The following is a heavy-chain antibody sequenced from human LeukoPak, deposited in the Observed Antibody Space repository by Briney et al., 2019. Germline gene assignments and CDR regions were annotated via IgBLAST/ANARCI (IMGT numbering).Heavy chain of an antibody. J-gene: IGHJ4*02. CDR2: INHSGST. V-gene: IGHV4-34*01. D-gene: IGHD6-13*01. CDR3: ARGAAAADCFDY. CDR1: GGSFSGYY. Sequence: SETLSLTCAVYGGSFSGYYWSWIRQPPGKGLEWIGEINHSGSTNYNPSLKSRVTISVDTSKNQFSLKLSSVTAADTAVYYCARGAAAADCFDYWGQGTLVTVSS.